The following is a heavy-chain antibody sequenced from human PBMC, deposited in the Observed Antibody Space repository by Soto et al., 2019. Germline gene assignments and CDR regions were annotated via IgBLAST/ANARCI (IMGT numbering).Heavy chain of an antibody. CDR3: AKDQGIDGFDP. V-gene: IGHV3-23*01. CDR2: ISGSGGST. J-gene: IGHJ5*02. D-gene: IGHD1-26*01. Sequence: TGGSLRLSCAASGFTFSSYAMSWVRQAPGKGLEWVSAISGSGGSTYYADSVKGRFTISIDNSKNTLYLQMNSLRSEDTAVYYCAKDQGIDGFDPWGQGTLVTVSS. CDR1: GFTFSSYA.